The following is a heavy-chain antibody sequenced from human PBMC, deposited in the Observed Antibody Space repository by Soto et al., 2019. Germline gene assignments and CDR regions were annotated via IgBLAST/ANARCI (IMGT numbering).Heavy chain of an antibody. D-gene: IGHD2-15*01. CDR3: AKERGPYGGYYYGMDV. V-gene: IGHV3-30*18. J-gene: IGHJ6*02. Sequence: GGSLRLSCAASGFTFSSYGMHWVRQAPGKGLEWVAVISYDGSNKYYADSVKGRFTISRDNSKNTLYLQMNSLRAEDTAVYYCAKERGPYGGYYYGMDVWGQGTTVTVSS. CDR1: GFTFSSYG. CDR2: ISYDGSNK.